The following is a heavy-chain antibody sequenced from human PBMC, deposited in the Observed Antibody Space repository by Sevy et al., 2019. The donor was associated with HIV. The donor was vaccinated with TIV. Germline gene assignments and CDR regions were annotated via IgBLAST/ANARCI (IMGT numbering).Heavy chain of an antibody. V-gene: IGHV4-59*01. CDR2: IYFTGNT. CDR1: GGSISSYF. D-gene: IGHD1-1*01. Sequence: SETLSLTCSVSGGSISSYFWTWVRQSPGKGLEWVGNIYFTGNTDYSPSLKSRVTLSLDTSKSQFSLTLKSVTAADTAIYFCARDATTRPRVLDYWGQGTLVTVSS. CDR3: ARDATTRPRVLDY. J-gene: IGHJ4*02.